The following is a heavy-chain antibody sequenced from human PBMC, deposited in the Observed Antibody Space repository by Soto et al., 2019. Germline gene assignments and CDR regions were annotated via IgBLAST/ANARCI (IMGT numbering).Heavy chain of an antibody. D-gene: IGHD2-8*01. CDR3: ARGTITDPAMMVLWWFDP. Sequence: QVQLVESGGGVVQPGRSLRLSCAASGFTFSDSAMHWVRQAPGKGLEWVALISFDGSNEDYADSVKGRFTLSRDNSKSTLYLQMNRLTTEDTAVYYCARGTITDPAMMVLWWFDPWGKGTLVTVS. CDR1: GFTFSDSA. V-gene: IGHV3-30*04. J-gene: IGHJ5*02. CDR2: ISFDGSNE.